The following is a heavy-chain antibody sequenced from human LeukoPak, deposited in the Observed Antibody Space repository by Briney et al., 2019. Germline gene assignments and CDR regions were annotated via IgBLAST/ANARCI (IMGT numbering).Heavy chain of an antibody. J-gene: IGHJ4*02. Sequence: GGSLRLSCAASGFTFSSYAMNWVRQAPGKGLEWVSSIDSSSSYIYYADSAKGRFTISRDNAKNSLYLQVNSLRAEDTAVYYCVRVVPGTGSLDFWGQGALVTVSS. V-gene: IGHV3-21*01. D-gene: IGHD1-1*01. CDR1: GFTFSSYA. CDR3: VRVVPGTGSLDF. CDR2: IDSSSSYI.